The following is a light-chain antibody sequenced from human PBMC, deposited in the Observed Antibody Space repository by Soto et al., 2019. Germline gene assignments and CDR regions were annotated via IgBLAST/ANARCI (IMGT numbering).Light chain of an antibody. CDR3: SSFAVSNSFV. J-gene: IGLJ1*01. V-gene: IGLV2-8*01. Sequence: QSVLTQPASVSGSPGQSITISCTGTNSDVGSYNYVSWYQQHPGKAPKLMIYEVNKRPSGVPDRFSGSKSGNTASLTVSGLQAGDEADYYCSSFAVSNSFVFGTGTKVTVL. CDR2: EVN. CDR1: NSDVGSYNY.